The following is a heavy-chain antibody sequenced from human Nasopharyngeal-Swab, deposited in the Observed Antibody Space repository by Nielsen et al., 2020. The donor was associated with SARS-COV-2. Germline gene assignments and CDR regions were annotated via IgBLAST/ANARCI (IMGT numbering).Heavy chain of an antibody. CDR3: AVSSGWFDY. CDR2: IYYSGST. D-gene: IGHD6-19*01. V-gene: IGHV4-39*01. Sequence: SETLSPTCTVSGGSISSSSYYWGWIRQPPGKGLEWIGSIYYSGSTYYNPSLKSRVTISVDTSKNQFSLKLSSVTAADTAVYYCAVSSGWFDYWGQGTLVTVSS. J-gene: IGHJ4*02. CDR1: GGSISSSSYY.